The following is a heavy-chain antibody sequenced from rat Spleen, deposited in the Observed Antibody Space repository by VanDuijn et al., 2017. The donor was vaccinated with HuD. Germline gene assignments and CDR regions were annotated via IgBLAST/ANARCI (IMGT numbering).Heavy chain of an antibody. CDR2: ISYEGSST. CDR3: TRGTSGYGDWFPY. D-gene: IGHD4-3*01. V-gene: IGHV5-22*01. Sequence: EVQLVESGGGLVQPGRSLKLSCAASGFTFSDYYMAWVRQAPKKGLEWVASISYEGSSTYYGDSVKGRFTISRDIAKSTLYLQMNSLRSEDTATYYCTRGTSGYGDWFPYWGQGSLVTVSS. J-gene: IGHJ3*01. CDR1: GFTFSDYY.